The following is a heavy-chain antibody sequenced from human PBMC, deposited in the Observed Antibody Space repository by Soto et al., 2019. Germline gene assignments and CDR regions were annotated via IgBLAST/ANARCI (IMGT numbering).Heavy chain of an antibody. CDR2: IIPILGIA. J-gene: IGHJ4*02. CDR3: ARDRGYSGYEDY. Sequence: QVQLVQSGAEVKKPGSSVKVSCKASGGTFSSYPISWVRQAPGQGLEWMGRIIPILGIANYAQKFQGRVTITADKSTSTAYMELSSLRSEDTAVYYCARDRGYSGYEDYWGQGTLVTVSS. D-gene: IGHD5-12*01. CDR1: GGTFSSYP. V-gene: IGHV1-69*04.